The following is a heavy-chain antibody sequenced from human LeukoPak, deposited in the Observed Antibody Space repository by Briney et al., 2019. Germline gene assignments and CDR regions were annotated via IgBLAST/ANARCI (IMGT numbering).Heavy chain of an antibody. J-gene: IGHJ2*01. V-gene: IGHV3-20*04. D-gene: IGHD6-13*01. CDR1: GFTFDDFG. Sequence: GGSLRLSCAASGFTFDDFGMSWVRHAPGKGLEWISGINWDSGRTQYAASVKGRFTISRDNAKNCVYLQMNSPRDEDTALYYCARDPSSSTYWYFDIWGRGTLVTVSS. CDR3: ARDPSSSTYWYFDI. CDR2: INWDSGRT.